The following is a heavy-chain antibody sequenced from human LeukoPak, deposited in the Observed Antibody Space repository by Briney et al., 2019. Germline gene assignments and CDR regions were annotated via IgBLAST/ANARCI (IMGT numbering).Heavy chain of an antibody. D-gene: IGHD2-2*02. J-gene: IGHJ4*02. V-gene: IGHV4-59*01. CDR2: IYYSGST. CDR3: ARAIPLDY. Sequence: SETLSLTCTVSGGSISSYYWSWIRQPPGKGLEWIGYIYYSGSTNYNPSLKSRVTISVDTSKNQFSLKLSSVTAADTAVYYCARAIPLDYWGQGTLVTVSS. CDR1: GGSISSYY.